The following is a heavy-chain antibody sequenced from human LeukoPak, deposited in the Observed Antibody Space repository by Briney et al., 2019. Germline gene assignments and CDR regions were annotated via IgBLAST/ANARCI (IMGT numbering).Heavy chain of an antibody. D-gene: IGHD3-22*01. CDR3: ARDGRHYYDSSGYYPH. CDR1: GYTFTSYD. Sequence: GASVKVSCKASGYTFTSYDINWVRQATGQGLEWMGWMNPNSGNTGYAQKFQGRVTITRDTSASTAYMELSSLRSEDTAVYYCARDGRHYYDSSGYYPHWGQGTLVTVSS. J-gene: IGHJ4*02. V-gene: IGHV1-8*03. CDR2: MNPNSGNT.